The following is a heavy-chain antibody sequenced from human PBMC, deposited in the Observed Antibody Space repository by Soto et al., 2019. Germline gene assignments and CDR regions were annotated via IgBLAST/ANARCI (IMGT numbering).Heavy chain of an antibody. J-gene: IGHJ6*03. V-gene: IGHV1-2*04. CDR2: INPNSGGT. Sequence: ASVKVSCKASGYTFTGYYMHWVRQAPGQGLEWMGWINPNSGGTNYAQKFQGWVTMTRDTSISTAYMELSRLRSDDTAVYNCERGTAPGAYYYYYMDVWGKGTTVTVSS. D-gene: IGHD1-26*01. CDR3: ERGTAPGAYYYYYMDV. CDR1: GYTFTGYY.